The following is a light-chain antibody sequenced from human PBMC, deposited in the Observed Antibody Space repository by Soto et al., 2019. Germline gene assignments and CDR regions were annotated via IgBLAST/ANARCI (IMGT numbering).Light chain of an antibody. V-gene: IGLV2-14*01. CDR2: DVS. CDR1: SSDVGGYNY. CDR3: SSYTSSSTLLYV. J-gene: IGLJ1*01. Sequence: QSALTQPASVSGSPGQSITISCTGTSSDVGGYNYVSWYQQHPGKAPKLMIYDVSNRPSGVSNRFSSSKSGNTASLTISGLQAEDEDDYYCSSYTSSSTLLYVFGTGTKVTVL.